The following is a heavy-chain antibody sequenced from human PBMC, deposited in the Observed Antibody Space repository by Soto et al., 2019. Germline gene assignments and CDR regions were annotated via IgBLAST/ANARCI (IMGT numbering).Heavy chain of an antibody. CDR2: ISYDGSNK. J-gene: IGHJ6*02. Sequence: GGSLRLSCTASGFTFSSYGMHWVRQAPGKGLEWVAVISYDGSNKYYADSVKGRFTISRDNSKNTLYLQMNSLRAEDTALYYCAKDLYRGEVGAINYFHYGSDVWGQGTTVTVSS. CDR3: AKDLYRGEVGAINYFHYGSDV. V-gene: IGHV3-30*18. CDR1: GFTFSSYG. D-gene: IGHD1-26*01.